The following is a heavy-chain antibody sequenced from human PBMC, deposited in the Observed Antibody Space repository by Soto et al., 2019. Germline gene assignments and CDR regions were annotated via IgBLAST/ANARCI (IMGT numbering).Heavy chain of an antibody. D-gene: IGHD6-13*01. J-gene: IGHJ4*02. CDR3: ASVWIQRYSSSWPFDY. CDR1: GFTFSSYA. CDR2: ISGSGGST. Sequence: GGSLRLSCAASGFTFSSYAMSWVRQAPGKGLEWVSAISGSGGSTYYADSVKGRFTISRDNSKNTLYLQMNSLRAEDTAVYYCASVWIQRYSSSWPFDYWGQGTLVTVSS. V-gene: IGHV3-23*01.